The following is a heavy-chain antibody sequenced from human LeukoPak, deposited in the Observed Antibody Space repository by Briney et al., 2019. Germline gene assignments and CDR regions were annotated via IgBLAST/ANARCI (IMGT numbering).Heavy chain of an antibody. J-gene: IGHJ4*02. D-gene: IGHD5-12*01. Sequence: GGSLRLSCAASGFTFSSYAMNWVRQAQGKGLEWVSAISGGGGTTYYADSVKGRFTISRDNSKNTLFLQMNSLRDEDTAVYYCAKDREGLSSGYDLEYFDYWGQGTLVTVSS. V-gene: IGHV3-23*01. CDR1: GFTFSSYA. CDR2: ISGGGGTT. CDR3: AKDREGLSSGYDLEYFDY.